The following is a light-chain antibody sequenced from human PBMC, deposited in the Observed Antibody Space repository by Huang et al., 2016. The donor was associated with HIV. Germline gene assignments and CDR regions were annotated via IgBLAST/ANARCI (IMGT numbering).Light chain of an antibody. CDR2: AAS. CDR3: QQYFTTPPWT. J-gene: IGKJ2*01. V-gene: IGKV1-NL1*01. CDR1: QPISHS. Sequence: DIQMTQSPFSLSASIGDRVTITCRASQPISHSLAWYQQKPGQAPKLLLYAASRLKSGVPSRFSGSGSGTTYTLTISSLRPEDFATYYCQQYFTTPPWTFGQGTKLEIK.